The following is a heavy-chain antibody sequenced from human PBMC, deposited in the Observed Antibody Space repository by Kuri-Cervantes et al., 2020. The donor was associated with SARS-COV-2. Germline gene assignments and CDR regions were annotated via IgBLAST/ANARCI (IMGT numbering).Heavy chain of an antibody. D-gene: IGHD4-17*01. V-gene: IGHV3-49*03. CDR3: TREDDYIDLELGFDY. CDR1: GFTFGDYA. J-gene: IGHJ4*02. CDR2: IRSKAHGGTT. Sequence: GGSLRLSCIGSGFTFGDYATRWFRQAPGKGLEWVGFIRSKAHGGTTEYAASVKGRFTISRDDSKSIASLQMNSLKTEDTAVYYCTREDDYIDLELGFDYWGQGTLVTVSS.